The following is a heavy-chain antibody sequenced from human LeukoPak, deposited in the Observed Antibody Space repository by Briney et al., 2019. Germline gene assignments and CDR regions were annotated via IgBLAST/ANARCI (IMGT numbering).Heavy chain of an antibody. CDR3: RAFGDY. CDR1: GFTFNKYR. J-gene: IGHJ4*02. CDR2: IDTDGTNT. V-gene: IGHV3-74*01. D-gene: IGHD3-10*01. Sequence: PGGSLRLSCAASGFTFNKYRMHWVRQAPAKGLVWFSRIDTDGTNTNYADSVKGRFTISRDNAKNPVYLQMNTLRAEDTAVYCVRAFGDYWGQGILVTVSS.